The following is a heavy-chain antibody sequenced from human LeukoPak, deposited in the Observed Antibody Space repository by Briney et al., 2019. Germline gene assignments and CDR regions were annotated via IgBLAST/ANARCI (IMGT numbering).Heavy chain of an antibody. CDR2: IYSGGST. V-gene: IGHV3-53*01. CDR1: GFIVSNNY. CDR3: ARYYYDSSGYPYYFDY. D-gene: IGHD3-22*01. Sequence: GGSLRLSCSASGFIVSNNYMSWVRQAPGKGLEWVSVIYSGGSTYYADSVKGRFTISRDNSKNTVYLQMNSLRAEDTAVYYCARYYYDSSGYPYYFDYGGQGTLVTVSS. J-gene: IGHJ4*02.